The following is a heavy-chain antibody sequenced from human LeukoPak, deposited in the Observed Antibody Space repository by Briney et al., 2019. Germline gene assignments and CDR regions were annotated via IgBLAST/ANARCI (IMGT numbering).Heavy chain of an antibody. CDR3: AKDFRHYDILTGFTTDP. J-gene: IGHJ5*02. Sequence: PGGSLRLSCAASGFTFSSYAMHWVRQAPGKGLEWVAVISYDGSNKYYADSVKGRFTISRDNSKNTLYLQMNSLRAEDTAVYYCAKDFRHYDILTGFTTDPWGQGTLVTVSS. CDR1: GFTFSSYA. CDR2: ISYDGSNK. V-gene: IGHV3-30-3*01. D-gene: IGHD3-9*01.